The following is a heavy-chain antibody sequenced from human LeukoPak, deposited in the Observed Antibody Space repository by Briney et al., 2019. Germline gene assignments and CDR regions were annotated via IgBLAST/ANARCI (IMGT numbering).Heavy chain of an antibody. CDR3: ARDPDTILGVNFDY. D-gene: IGHD1-26*01. CDR1: GFTYSSYE. V-gene: IGHV3-7*01. Sequence: GGSLRLSCAASGFTYSSYEMNWLRQAPEEALEWVAYIIQDGSQTYYVDSVKGRFTISRDNAKNSLYLQMNSLRAEDAAVYYCARDPDTILGVNFDYWGQGTLVTVPS. J-gene: IGHJ4*02. CDR2: IIQDGSQT.